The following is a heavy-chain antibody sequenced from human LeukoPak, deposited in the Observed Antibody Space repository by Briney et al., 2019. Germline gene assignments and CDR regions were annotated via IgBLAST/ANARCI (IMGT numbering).Heavy chain of an antibody. CDR2: IYYSGSI. Sequence: PSETLSLTXTVSGGSISSSSYYWGWIRQPPGKGLEWIGRIYYSGSIYYNPSLKSRVTISVDTSKNQFSLKLSSVTAADTAVYYCARVATRPFDYWGQGTLVTVSS. J-gene: IGHJ4*02. D-gene: IGHD5-12*01. V-gene: IGHV4-39*01. CDR1: GGSISSSSYY. CDR3: ARVATRPFDY.